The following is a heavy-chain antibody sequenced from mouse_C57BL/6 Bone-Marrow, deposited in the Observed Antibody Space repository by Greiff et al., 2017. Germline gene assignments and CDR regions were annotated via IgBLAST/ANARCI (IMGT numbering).Heavy chain of an antibody. J-gene: IGHJ1*03. Sequence: VQLQQSGAELVRPGTSVKMSCKASGYTFTNYWIGWAKQRPGHGLEWIGDIYPGGGYTNYNEKFKGKATLTADKYSSTASMQFSSLTSEDSAIYYCARDYGSSTSGVPYWYFDVWGTGTTVTVSS. V-gene: IGHV1-63*01. CDR2: IYPGGGYT. D-gene: IGHD1-1*01. CDR3: ARDYGSSTSGVPYWYFDV. CDR1: GYTFTNYW.